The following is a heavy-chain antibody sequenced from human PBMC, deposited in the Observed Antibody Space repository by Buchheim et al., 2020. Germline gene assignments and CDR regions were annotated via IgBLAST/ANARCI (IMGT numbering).Heavy chain of an antibody. D-gene: IGHD3-10*01. CDR1: GGSISSYY. CDR2: IYYSGST. Sequence: QVQLQESGPGLVKPSETLSLTCTVSGGSISSYYWSWIRQPPGKGLEWIGYIYYSGSTNYNPSLKSRVTISVDTSKNQFSLKLSSVTAADTAVYYCARTFGRLRGNDYWGQGTL. V-gene: IGHV4-59*01. CDR3: ARTFGRLRGNDY. J-gene: IGHJ4*02.